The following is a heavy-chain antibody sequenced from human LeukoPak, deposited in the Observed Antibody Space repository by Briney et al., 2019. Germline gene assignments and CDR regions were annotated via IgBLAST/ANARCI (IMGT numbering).Heavy chain of an antibody. D-gene: IGHD3-16*01. CDR3: ARVSPRMITFGGVIDGYYYMDV. Sequence: ASVKVSCKASGYTLTNYNMHWVRQAPGQGLEWMGRINPNSGGTNYAQKFQGRVTMTRDTSISTAYMELSRLRSDDTAVYYCARVSPRMITFGGVIDGYYYMDVWGKGTTVTVSS. V-gene: IGHV1-2*06. J-gene: IGHJ6*03. CDR2: INPNSGGT. CDR1: GYTLTNYN.